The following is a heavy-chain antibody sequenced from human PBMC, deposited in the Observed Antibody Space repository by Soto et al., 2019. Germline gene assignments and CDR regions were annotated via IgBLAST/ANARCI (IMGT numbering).Heavy chain of an antibody. CDR2: VSTSGGTT. CDR1: GFTFSNYA. D-gene: IGHD3-22*01. Sequence: EVQLLESGGGLVQPGGSLRLSCVASGFTFSNYAMSWVRQAPGKGLEWVSSVSTSGGTTFYADSVKGRFTISRDNSENTLYLQMNSLRDEDTAVYYCARDRVYYYDSSGYYNFEYWGQGSLVTVSS. V-gene: IGHV3-23*01. J-gene: IGHJ4*02. CDR3: ARDRVYYYDSSGYYNFEY.